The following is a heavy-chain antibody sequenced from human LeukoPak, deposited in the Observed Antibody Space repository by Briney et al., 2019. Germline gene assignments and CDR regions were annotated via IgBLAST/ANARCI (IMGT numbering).Heavy chain of an antibody. CDR2: IYPGDSDT. V-gene: IGHV5-51*01. CDR3: ARALLYCTNGVCYRGYFDY. J-gene: IGHJ4*02. Sequence: GESLEISCKGSGYSFTSYWIGWVRQMPGKGLEWMGIIYPGDSDTRYSPSFQGQVTISADKSISTAYLQWSSLKASDTAMYYCARALLYCTNGVCYRGYFDYWGQGTLVTVSS. CDR1: GYSFTSYW. D-gene: IGHD2-8*01.